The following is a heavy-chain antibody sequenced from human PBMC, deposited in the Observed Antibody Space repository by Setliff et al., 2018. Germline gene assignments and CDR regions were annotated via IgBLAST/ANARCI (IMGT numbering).Heavy chain of an antibody. CDR3: ARDGHHVYYFDY. Sequence: PGGSLRLSCAASGFTFSSHAMTWVRQTPGKGLEWVSTISESGGNTYYADSVKGRFTISRDNSKNTLFLQMNSLRAEDTAVYYCARDGHHVYYFDYWGLGTLVTVSS. CDR2: ISESGGNT. CDR1: GFTFSSHA. J-gene: IGHJ4*02. V-gene: IGHV3-23*01.